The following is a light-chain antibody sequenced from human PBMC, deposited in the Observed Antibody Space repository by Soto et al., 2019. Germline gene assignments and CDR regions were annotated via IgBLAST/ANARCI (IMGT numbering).Light chain of an antibody. Sequence: DIQLTQSPSFLSASVGDRVTTTCRASQGISSYLAWYQQKPGKAPKLLIYAASTLQSGVPPRFSGSGSGTEFTLTISSLQPEDFATYYCQQLNSYPWTFGQGTKVDIK. J-gene: IGKJ1*01. CDR3: QQLNSYPWT. CDR2: AAS. CDR1: QGISSY. V-gene: IGKV1-9*01.